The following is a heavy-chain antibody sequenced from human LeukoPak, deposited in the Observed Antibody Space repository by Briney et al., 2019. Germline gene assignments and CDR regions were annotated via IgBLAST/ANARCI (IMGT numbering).Heavy chain of an antibody. Sequence: ASVKVSRKVSGYTLTELSMHWVRQAPGKGLGWMGGFDPEDGETIYAQKFQGRVTMTEDTSTDTAYMELSSLRSEDTAVYYCATASPRVVAATPFDYWGQGTLVTVSS. CDR2: FDPEDGET. D-gene: IGHD2-15*01. J-gene: IGHJ4*02. V-gene: IGHV1-24*01. CDR1: GYTLTELS. CDR3: ATASPRVVAATPFDY.